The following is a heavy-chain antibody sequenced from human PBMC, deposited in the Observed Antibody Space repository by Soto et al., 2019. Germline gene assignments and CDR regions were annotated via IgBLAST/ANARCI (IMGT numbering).Heavy chain of an antibody. CDR1: GGSISSGGYS. J-gene: IGHJ4*02. CDR2: IYHIGST. D-gene: IGHD5-12*01. V-gene: IGHV4-30-2*01. Sequence: SETLSLTCAVSGGSISSGGYSWSWIRQPPGKGLEWIGYIYHIGSTYYNPSLKSRVTISVDRSKNQFSLKLSSVTAADTAVYYCASPGDGYNFRLDYWGQGTLVAVSS. CDR3: ASPGDGYNFRLDY.